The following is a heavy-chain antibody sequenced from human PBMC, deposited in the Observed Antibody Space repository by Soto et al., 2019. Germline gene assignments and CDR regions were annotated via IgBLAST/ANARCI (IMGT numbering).Heavy chain of an antibody. CDR1: GYTLTEIC. V-gene: IGHV1-24*01. Sequence: ASVKFSFKVSGYTLTEICMPWVRQAPVKGVEGIGGFDPEDGETIYAQKFQGRVTRTADTSTDTAYMELRSLRSEDTAVYYCATYYYDSSGYLGYRGQGTLVT. CDR2: FDPEDGET. J-gene: IGHJ4*02. CDR3: ATYYYDSSGYLGY. D-gene: IGHD3-22*01.